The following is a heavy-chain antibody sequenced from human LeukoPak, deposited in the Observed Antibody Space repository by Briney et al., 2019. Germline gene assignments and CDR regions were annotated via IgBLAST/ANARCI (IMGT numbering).Heavy chain of an antibody. CDR3: ARAPAYYDILTGYYNQYYFDY. Sequence: PGGSLRLSCAASGFTFSSYSMNWVRQAPGKGLEWVSSVSSSSSYIYCADSVKGRFTISRDNAKNSLYLQMNSLRAEDTAVYYCARAPAYYDILTGYYNQYYFDYWGQGTLVTVSS. J-gene: IGHJ4*02. D-gene: IGHD3-9*01. CDR2: VSSSSSYI. V-gene: IGHV3-21*01. CDR1: GFTFSSYS.